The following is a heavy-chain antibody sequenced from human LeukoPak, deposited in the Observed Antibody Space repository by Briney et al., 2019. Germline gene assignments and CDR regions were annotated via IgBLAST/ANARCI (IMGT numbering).Heavy chain of an antibody. CDR2: IIPIFGIA. CDR1: GGTFSSYA. D-gene: IGHD1/OR15-1a*01. J-gene: IGHJ4*01. CDR3: ARDQKNKPFDY. Sequence: SVKVSCKASGGTFSSYAISWVRQAPGQGLEWMGRIIPIFGIANYAQKFQGRVTITADKSTSTAYMELSSLRSEDTAVYYCARDQKNKPFDYWGQEPWSPSPQ. V-gene: IGHV1-69*04.